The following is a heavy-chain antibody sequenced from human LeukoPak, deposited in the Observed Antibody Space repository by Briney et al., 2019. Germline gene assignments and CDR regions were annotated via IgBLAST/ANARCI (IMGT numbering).Heavy chain of an antibody. D-gene: IGHD2-2*01. CDR1: GFSFSSYA. CDR2: IRFDGSNK. J-gene: IGHJ5*02. CDR3: AKEGRYCTSSSCPIGGNWFDA. Sequence: SGGPLRLSCAASGFSFSSYAMHWVRQAPGKGLEWVAFIRFDGSNKYYADSVKGRFTISRDNSKNTLNLQMRSLRPEDTAVYYCAKEGRYCTSSSCPIGGNWFDAWGQGTLVTVSS. V-gene: IGHV3-30*02.